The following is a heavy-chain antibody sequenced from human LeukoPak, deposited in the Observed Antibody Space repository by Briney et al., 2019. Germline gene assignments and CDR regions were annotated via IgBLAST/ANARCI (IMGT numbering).Heavy chain of an antibody. CDR1: GFTFSSYE. V-gene: IGHV3-48*03. Sequence: GGSLRLSCAASGFTFSSYEMNWVRQAPGKGLEWVSYISSSGSTIYYADSVKGRFTISRDNAKNTLYLQMSSLRDEDTALYFCARAGSYRFDYWGQGTLVTVSS. J-gene: IGHJ4*02. CDR3: ARAGSYRFDY. CDR2: ISSSGSTI. D-gene: IGHD3-16*02.